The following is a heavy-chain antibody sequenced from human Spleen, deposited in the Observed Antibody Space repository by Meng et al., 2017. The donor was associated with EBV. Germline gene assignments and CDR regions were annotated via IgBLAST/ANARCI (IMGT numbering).Heavy chain of an antibody. J-gene: IGHJ4*02. Sequence: QVQLQGSGPGLVQPSETLSLTCAVYGESFSDYYWTWIRQPPGKGLEWIGEINESEGTKYSPSLKSRVSISLDTSRNQFSLTLNSVTATDTAVYYCVRGSDNWNILVFDYWGQGALVTVSS. CDR1: GESFSDYY. CDR3: VRGSDNWNILVFDY. CDR2: INESEGT. D-gene: IGHD1/OR15-1a*01. V-gene: IGHV4-34*01.